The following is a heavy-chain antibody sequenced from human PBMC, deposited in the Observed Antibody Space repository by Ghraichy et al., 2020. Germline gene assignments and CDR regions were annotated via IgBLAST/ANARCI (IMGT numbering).Heavy chain of an antibody. CDR2: IYYSGST. J-gene: IGHJ2*01. V-gene: IGHV4-39*01. Sequence: SETLSLTCTVSGGSISSSSYYWGWIRQPPGKGLEWIGSIYYSGSTYYNPSLKSRVTISVDTSKNQFSLKLSSVTAADTAVYYCARRHTTNWGPPRGWYFDLWGRGTLVTVSS. CDR1: GGSISSSSYY. D-gene: IGHD7-27*01. CDR3: ARRHTTNWGPPRGWYFDL.